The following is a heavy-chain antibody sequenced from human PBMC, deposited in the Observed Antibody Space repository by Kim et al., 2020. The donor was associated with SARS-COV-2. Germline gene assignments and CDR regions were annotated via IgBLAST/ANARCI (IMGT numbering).Heavy chain of an antibody. D-gene: IGHD6-13*01. CDR3: AMLSSSWSTYGMDV. V-gene: IGHV3-74*01. J-gene: IGHJ6*02. Sequence: ADSVMGRFTISRDNAKNTLYLQMNSLRAEDTAVYYCAMLSSSWSTYGMDVWGQGTTVTVSS.